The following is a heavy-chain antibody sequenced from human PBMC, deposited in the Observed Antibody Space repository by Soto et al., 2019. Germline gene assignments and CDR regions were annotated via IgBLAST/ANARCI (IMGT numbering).Heavy chain of an antibody. CDR3: ARHGGDSMDY. CDR2: IHYSGST. J-gene: IGHJ4*02. V-gene: IGHV4-39*01. CDR1: GGSISSSSYE. Sequence: PSETLSLTCTVSGGSISSSSYEWGLIRQPPGKGLEWIGTIHYSGSTYYSPSLKSRVTFSVDTSKNQFSLHLNYVTAADTAVYYCARHGGDSMDYWGQGTLVTAPQ. D-gene: IGHD2-21*01.